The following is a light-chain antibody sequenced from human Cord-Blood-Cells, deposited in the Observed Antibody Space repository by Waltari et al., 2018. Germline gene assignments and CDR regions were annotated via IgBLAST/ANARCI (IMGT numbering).Light chain of an antibody. CDR3: CCCAGSYTCWV. V-gene: IGLV2-11*01. CDR1: SSDVGGYNY. CDR2: DVS. Sequence: QSALTQPRSVSGSPGQSVTISCTGTSSDVGGYNYVSWYQQHPGKAPKLMIYDVSKRPSGDPVRFSGSKSGNTASVTISGLQAEDEADSYCCCCAGSYTCWVFGGGTKLTVL. J-gene: IGLJ3*02.